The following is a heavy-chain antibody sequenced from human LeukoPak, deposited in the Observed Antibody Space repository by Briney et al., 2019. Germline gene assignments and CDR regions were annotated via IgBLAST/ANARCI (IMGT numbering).Heavy chain of an antibody. D-gene: IGHD6-19*01. J-gene: IGHJ4*02. CDR1: GYTFTSYG. CDR3: ARDSFRAVAAAYLDY. CDR2: ISAYNGNT. Sequence: ASVKVSCKASGYTFTSYGISWVRQAPGQGLEWMGWISAYNGNTNYAQKLQGRVTMTTDTSTSTAYMELRSLRSDDTAVYYCARDSFRAVAAAYLDYWGQGTLVTVSS. V-gene: IGHV1-18*01.